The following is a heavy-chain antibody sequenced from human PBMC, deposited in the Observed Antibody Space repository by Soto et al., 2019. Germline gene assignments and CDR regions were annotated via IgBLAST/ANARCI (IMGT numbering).Heavy chain of an antibody. V-gene: IGHV3-30*18. CDR1: GFTFSSYG. J-gene: IGHJ6*02. CDR3: AKSPYSTLRHYYHYGMDV. D-gene: IGHD4-4*01. CDR2: ISYDGSNK. Sequence: GGSLRLSCAASGFTFSSYGMHWVRQAPGKGLEWVAVISYDGSNKYYADSVKGRFTISRDNSKNTLYLQMNSLRAEDTAVYYCAKSPYSTLRHYYHYGMDVWGQGTTVTVSS.